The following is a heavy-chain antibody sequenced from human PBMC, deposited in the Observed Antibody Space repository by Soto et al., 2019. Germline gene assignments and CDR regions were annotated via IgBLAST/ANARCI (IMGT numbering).Heavy chain of an antibody. Sequence: PGGSLRLSCVASEFTFSKYWMHWVRQAPGKGLVWVSRINMDGTKTAYADSVKGRFTVSRDNANNTLYLQMNSLGVEDTAVYYCARDYYYDRRRSSVNWFDPWGQGTLVTVSS. V-gene: IGHV3-74*01. CDR3: ARDYYYDRRRSSVNWFDP. J-gene: IGHJ5*02. CDR2: INMDGTKT. CDR1: EFTFSKYW. D-gene: IGHD3-22*01.